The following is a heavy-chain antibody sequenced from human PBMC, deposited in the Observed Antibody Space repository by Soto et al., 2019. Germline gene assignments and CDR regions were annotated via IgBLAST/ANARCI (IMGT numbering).Heavy chain of an antibody. D-gene: IGHD6-13*01. V-gene: IGHV1-46*01. CDR1: GYTFTSYY. CDR3: ARGGAAAGYHYYYYGMDV. CDR2: INPSGGST. J-gene: IGHJ6*02. Sequence: EASVKVSCKASGYTFTSYYMHWVRQAPGQGLEWMGIINPSGGSTSYAQKFQGRVTMTRDTSTSTVYMGLSSLRSEDTAVYYCARGGAAAGYHYYYYGMDVWGQGTTVTVSS.